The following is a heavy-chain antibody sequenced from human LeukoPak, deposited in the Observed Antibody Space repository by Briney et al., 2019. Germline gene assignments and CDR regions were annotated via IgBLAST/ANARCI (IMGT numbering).Heavy chain of an antibody. D-gene: IGHD2-2*01. V-gene: IGHV4-4*02. Sequence: SETLSLTCTFSGGSISSSSWWNWVCQPPGKGLEWIGEIYHSGSATYSPSLRSRVTMSVDKSKNQFSLNLTSVTAADTAVYYCARRPPSMVVDYWSPGTLVTVSS. CDR3: ARRPPSMVVDY. CDR1: GGSISSSSW. CDR2: IYHSGSA. J-gene: IGHJ4*02.